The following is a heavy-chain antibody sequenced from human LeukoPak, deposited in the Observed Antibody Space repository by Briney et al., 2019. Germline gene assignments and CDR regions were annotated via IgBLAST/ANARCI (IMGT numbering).Heavy chain of an antibody. J-gene: IGHJ6*02. CDR2: IIYTGNT. Sequence: SQTLSLTCTVSGGSIRSDDYYWSWIRQPPGKGLEWIGYIIYTGNTHYNPSLQSRVTFSVDTSKNQFSLKLSSVTAADTAVYFCATVVVVAATNYYYYATDVWGQGTTVTVSS. D-gene: IGHD2-15*01. V-gene: IGHV4-30-4*01. CDR3: ATVVVVAATNYYYYATDV. CDR1: GGSIRSDDYY.